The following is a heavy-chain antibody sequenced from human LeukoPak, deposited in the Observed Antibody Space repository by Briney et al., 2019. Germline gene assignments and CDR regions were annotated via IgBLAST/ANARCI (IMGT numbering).Heavy chain of an antibody. CDR3: AREDGDYGMDV. D-gene: IGHD4-17*01. CDR1: GGSISSYY. J-gene: IGHJ6*02. CDR2: IYHSGST. V-gene: IGHV4-59*12. Sequence: SETLSVTCTVSGGSISSYYWSWIRQPPGKGMEWIGYIYHSGSTYYNPSLKSRVTISADRSKNQFSLKLSSVTAADTAVYYCAREDGDYGMDVWGQGTTVTVSS.